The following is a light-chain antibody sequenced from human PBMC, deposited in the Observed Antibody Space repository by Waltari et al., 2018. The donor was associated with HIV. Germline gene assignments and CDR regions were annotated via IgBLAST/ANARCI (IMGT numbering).Light chain of an antibody. CDR3: ATWNDSLSGYV. Sequence: QSVLTQPPSASGTPGQRVTISCSGSSSNIGRTYVYWYQQLPGTAPKLLIYRNNQRPSGVPDRFSGSKSGTSASLAISGLRSEDEADYYCATWNDSLSGYVFGTGTKVTV. V-gene: IGLV1-47*01. CDR2: RNN. CDR1: SSNIGRTY. J-gene: IGLJ1*01.